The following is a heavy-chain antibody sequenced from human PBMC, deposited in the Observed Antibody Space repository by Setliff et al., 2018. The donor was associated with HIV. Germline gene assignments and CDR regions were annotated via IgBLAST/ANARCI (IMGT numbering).Heavy chain of an antibody. J-gene: IGHJ6*03. V-gene: IGHV1-2*02. D-gene: IGHD2-15*01. CDR2: SNPNTGGT. Sequence: ASVKVSCKASGYMFSIYYMHWVRQVPGQGLEWMGWSNPNTGGTKYAQKFQGRVTMTMDTSTTTAYMELSRLKSDDTAVYYCARDHVVCSGSTCRSDDPYYYYYMNVWGEGTTVTVSS. CDR3: ARDHVVCSGSTCRSDDPYYYYYMNV. CDR1: GYMFSIYY.